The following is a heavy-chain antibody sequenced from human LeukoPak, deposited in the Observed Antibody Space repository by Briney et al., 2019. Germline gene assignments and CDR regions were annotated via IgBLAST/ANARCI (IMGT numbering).Heavy chain of an antibody. CDR3: ARGSGLRYFDWLLNFDY. CDR2: ISAYNGNT. CDR1: GYTFTSYG. Sequence: ASVKVSCKASGYTFTSYGISWVRQAPGQGLEWMGWISAYNGNTNYAQKLQGRVTMTTDTSTSTAYMELRSLRSDDTAVYYCARGSGLRYFDWLLNFDYWGQGTLVTVSS. V-gene: IGHV1-18*01. J-gene: IGHJ4*02. D-gene: IGHD3-9*01.